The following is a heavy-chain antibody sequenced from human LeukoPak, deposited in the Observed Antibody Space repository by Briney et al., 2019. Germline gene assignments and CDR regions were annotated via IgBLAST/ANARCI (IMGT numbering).Heavy chain of an antibody. V-gene: IGHV3-53*01. CDR3: AKDRSNTVTDSSRYYGMDV. D-gene: IGHD4-17*01. CDR2: SNSGGST. CDR1: GFTVGSNY. Sequence: PGGSLRLSCAVSGFTVGSNYMSWVRQAPGKGPEWVSGLSNSGGSTNYADSVKGRFTISRDNSKNTLHLQMNSLRAEDTAIYYCAKDRSNTVTDSSRYYGMDVWGQGTTVTVSS. J-gene: IGHJ6*02.